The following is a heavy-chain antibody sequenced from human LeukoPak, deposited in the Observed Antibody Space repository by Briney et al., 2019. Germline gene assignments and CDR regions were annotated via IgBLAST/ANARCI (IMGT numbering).Heavy chain of an antibody. D-gene: IGHD1-26*01. CDR1: GYLLISYD. CDR2: MNPNSGHT. V-gene: IGHV1-8*01. Sequence: GASVKVSCKASGYLLISYDINWVRQATGQGLEWMGGMNPNSGHTGYAQKFQGRVTMTRDTSISTAYMELSSLRSEDTAVYYCVRVQSGSYARYGMDVWGQGTTVTVSS. CDR3: VRVQSGSYARYGMDV. J-gene: IGHJ6*02.